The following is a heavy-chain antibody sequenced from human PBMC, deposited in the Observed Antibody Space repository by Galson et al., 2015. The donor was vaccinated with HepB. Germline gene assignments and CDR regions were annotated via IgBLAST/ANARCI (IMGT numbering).Heavy chain of an antibody. Sequence: SLRLSCAASGFTFSSYAMSWVRQAPGRGLEWVSGISGRGGGTYYADSVKGRFTISRDNSKNTVYLQMNSLRAEDTAMYYCAKGYSKSWYSGLGYWGQGTLVTVSS. D-gene: IGHD5-12*01. CDR1: GFTFSSYA. CDR2: ISGRGGGT. J-gene: IGHJ4*02. CDR3: AKGYSKSWYSGLGY. V-gene: IGHV3-23*01.